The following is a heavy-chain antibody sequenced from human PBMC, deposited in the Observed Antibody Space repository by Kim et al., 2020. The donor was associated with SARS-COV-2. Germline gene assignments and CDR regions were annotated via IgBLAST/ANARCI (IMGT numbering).Heavy chain of an antibody. J-gene: IGHJ4*02. Sequence: SETLSLTCAVYGGSFSGFYWSWIRQPPGKRLEWIGEINHSGSTNYNPSLKSRVTISVDTSRNQISLKLTSVTAADTAVYYCAISPFWSGESNGARWGQGTLVTVSS. CDR1: GGSFSGFY. V-gene: IGHV4-34*01. D-gene: IGHD3-10*01. CDR2: INHSGST. CDR3: AISPFWSGESNGAR.